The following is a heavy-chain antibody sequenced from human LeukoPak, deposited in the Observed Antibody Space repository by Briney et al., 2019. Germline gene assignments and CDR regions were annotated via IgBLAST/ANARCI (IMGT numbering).Heavy chain of an antibody. CDR3: AKDKPIDY. Sequence: GGSLRLSCVASGFNFSDYGMLWVRQPPGKGLEWVAVISYDGRNEHYADSVKGRFTSSRDNSKNTVFLQMNTLRTEDTAVYFCAKDKPIDYWGQGTLVTVSS. D-gene: IGHD1-14*01. J-gene: IGHJ4*02. V-gene: IGHV3-30*18. CDR2: ISYDGRNE. CDR1: GFNFSDYG.